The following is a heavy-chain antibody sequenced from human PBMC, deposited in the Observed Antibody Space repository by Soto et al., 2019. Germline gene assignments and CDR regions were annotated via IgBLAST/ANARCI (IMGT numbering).Heavy chain of an antibody. CDR2: IDYNGVT. V-gene: IGHV4-39*01. Sequence: SETLSLTCSVSGASISSRDYYWGWIRQTPGKGLEWIGNIDYNGVTYYNPSLKSRVTVSKDTSKNQFSLKVASVTAADPAIYYCGRVMIGTSRHTDSDYWGQGTQVTVPQ. CDR1: GASISSRDYY. CDR3: GRVMIGTSRHTDSDY. J-gene: IGHJ4*02. D-gene: IGHD2-2*01.